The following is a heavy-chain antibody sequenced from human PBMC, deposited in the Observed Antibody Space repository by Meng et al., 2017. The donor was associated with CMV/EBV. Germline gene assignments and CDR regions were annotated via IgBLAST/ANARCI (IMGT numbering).Heavy chain of an antibody. CDR2: INPNSGAT. D-gene: IGHD3-10*02. J-gene: IGHJ5*02. Sequence: SGYTLTGHFIHWVRQAPGQGLEWMGWINPNSGATKYAHKFRGFIALTRDASINTAYMELRGLRSDDTAVYYCARRVVRGPPGDGWFDPWGQGTLVTVSS. CDR1: GYTLTGHF. CDR3: ARRVVRGPPGDGWFDP. V-gene: IGHV1-2*04.